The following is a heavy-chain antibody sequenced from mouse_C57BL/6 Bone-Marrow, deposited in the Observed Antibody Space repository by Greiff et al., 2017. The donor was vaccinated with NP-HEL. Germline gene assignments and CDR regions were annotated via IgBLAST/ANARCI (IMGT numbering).Heavy chain of an antibody. CDR1: GYTFTSYW. CDR2: IDPSDSYT. J-gene: IGHJ2*01. Sequence: VKLQESGAELVKPGASVKLSCKASGYTFTSYWMQWVKQRPGQGLEWIGEIDPSDSYTNYNQKFKGKATLTVDTSSSTAYMQLSSLTSEDSAVYYCARSITGPDYWGQGTTLTVSS. V-gene: IGHV1-50*01. CDR3: ARSITGPDY. D-gene: IGHD4-1*01.